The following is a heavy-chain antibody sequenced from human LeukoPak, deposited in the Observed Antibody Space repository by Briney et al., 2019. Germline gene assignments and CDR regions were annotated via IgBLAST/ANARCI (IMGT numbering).Heavy chain of an antibody. CDR1: GGSFSGYY. Sequence: SETLSHTCAVYGGSFSGYYWSWIRQPPGKGLEWIGEINHSGSTNYNPSLKSRVTISVDTSKNQFSLKLSSVTAADTAVYYCARLPTNGDVDTAMDFDYWGQGTLVTVSS. CDR3: ARLPTNGDVDTAMDFDY. D-gene: IGHD5-18*01. J-gene: IGHJ4*02. CDR2: INHSGST. V-gene: IGHV4-34*01.